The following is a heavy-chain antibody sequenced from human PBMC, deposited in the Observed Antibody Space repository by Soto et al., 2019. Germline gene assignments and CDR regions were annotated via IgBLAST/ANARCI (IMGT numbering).Heavy chain of an antibody. J-gene: IGHJ5*02. CDR1: GGSISSSSYY. D-gene: IGHD3-22*01. V-gene: IGHV4-39*01. Sequence: SETLSLTCTVSGGSISSSSYYWGWIRQPPGKGLEWIGSIYYSGSTYYNPSLKSRVTISVDTSKNQFSLKLSSVTAADTAVYYCARPNYYDSSGYYSGYWFDPWGQGTLVTAPQ. CDR3: ARPNYYDSSGYYSGYWFDP. CDR2: IYYSGST.